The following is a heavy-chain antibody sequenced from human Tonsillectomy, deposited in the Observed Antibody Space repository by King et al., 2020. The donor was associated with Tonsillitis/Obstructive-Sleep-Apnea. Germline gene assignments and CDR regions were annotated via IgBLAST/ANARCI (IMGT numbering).Heavy chain of an antibody. CDR2: IIPIFDTP. Sequence: VQLVESGAEMKKSGSTVKVSCKASGGTFDYYAISWVRQAPGQGLEWMGGIIPIFDTPKYALKFPGRVTIIADKSTSTVYMELGSLKSEDTAVYYCAKAWDHLPGYYYDYYMDVWGKGTTVTVSS. V-gene: IGHV1-69*06. J-gene: IGHJ6*03. CDR1: GGTFDYYA. CDR3: AKAWDHLPGYYYDYYMDV. D-gene: IGHD1-14*01.